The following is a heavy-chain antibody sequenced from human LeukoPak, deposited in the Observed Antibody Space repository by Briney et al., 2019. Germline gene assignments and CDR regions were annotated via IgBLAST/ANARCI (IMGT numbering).Heavy chain of an antibody. J-gene: IGHJ4*02. D-gene: IGHD2-15*01. Sequence: SETLSLTCTVSGGSISTYYWSWIRHPAGKGLEWIGRIYTSGSTNYNPSLKSRVTMSVDTSKNQFSLKLSSVTAADTAVYYCARRGLNCSGGSCYSDYFDYWGQGTLLTVSS. V-gene: IGHV4-4*07. CDR3: ARRGLNCSGGSCYSDYFDY. CDR2: IYTSGST. CDR1: GGSISTYY.